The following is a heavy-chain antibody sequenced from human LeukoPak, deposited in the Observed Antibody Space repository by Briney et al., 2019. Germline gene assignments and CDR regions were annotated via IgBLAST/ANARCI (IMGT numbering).Heavy chain of an antibody. CDR1: GFTFSSYA. Sequence: GGSLRLSCAASGFTFSSYAMHWVRQAPGKGLEWVAVISYDGSNKYYADSVKGRFTISRDNSKNTLYLQMNSLRAEDTALYYCAKDRSSTRFYYYGMDVWGQGTTVTVSS. D-gene: IGHD2-2*01. CDR2: ISYDGSNK. CDR3: AKDRSSTRFYYYGMDV. V-gene: IGHV3-30-3*01. J-gene: IGHJ6*02.